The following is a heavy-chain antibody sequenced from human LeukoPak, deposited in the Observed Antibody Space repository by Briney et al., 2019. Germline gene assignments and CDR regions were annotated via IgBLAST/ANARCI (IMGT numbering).Heavy chain of an antibody. V-gene: IGHV3-30*01. J-gene: IGHJ5*02. Sequence: GGSLRLSCAASGFTFSGYAMHWVRQAPGKGLEWVAVISYDGSNKYYADSVKGRFTISRDNSKNTLYLQMNSLRAEDTAVYYCARRGYRSNGLHFDPWGQGTLVTVSP. CDR3: ARRGYRSNGLHFDP. CDR2: ISYDGSNK. CDR1: GFTFSGYA. D-gene: IGHD6-13*01.